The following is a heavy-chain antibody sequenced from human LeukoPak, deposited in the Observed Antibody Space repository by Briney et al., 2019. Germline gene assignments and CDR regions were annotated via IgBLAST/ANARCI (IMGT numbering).Heavy chain of an antibody. D-gene: IGHD5-24*01. V-gene: IGHV4-34*01. J-gene: IGHJ4*02. CDR1: GGSFSGYY. CDR2: INHSGST. Sequence: SETLSLTCAVYGGSFSGYYWSWIRQPPGKGLEWIGEINHSGSTNYNPSLKSRVTISVDTSKNQFSLKLSSVTAADTAVHYCVKKARWLQSFFDYWGQGTLVTVSS. CDR3: VKKARWLQSFFDY.